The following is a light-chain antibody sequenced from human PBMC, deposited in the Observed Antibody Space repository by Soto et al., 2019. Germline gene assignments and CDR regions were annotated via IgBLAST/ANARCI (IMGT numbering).Light chain of an antibody. CDR2: EVN. Sequence: QSVLTQPPSAPGSPGQSVARSCTGTSSDVGGYNYVSWYQQHPGKAPKLMIYEVNKRPSGVPDRFSGSKSGNTASLTVSGLQAEDEADYYCSSYAGSSNVFGTGTKLTVL. J-gene: IGLJ1*01. CDR1: SSDVGGYNY. CDR3: SSYAGSSNV. V-gene: IGLV2-8*01.